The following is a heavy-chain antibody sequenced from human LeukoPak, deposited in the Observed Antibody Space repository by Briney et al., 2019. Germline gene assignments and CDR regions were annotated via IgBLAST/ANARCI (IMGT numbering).Heavy chain of an antibody. CDR3: ARVTDLCGDYGPFGY. Sequence: SQTLSLTCALSGDIVSSNSAAWHWIRQSPSRGLEWLGRTYYRSKWYNDYAVSVKIRITINPDTSTNQFSLQVNSVTPEDTAVYYCARVTDLCGDYGPFGYWGQGGLVTVSS. J-gene: IGHJ4*02. D-gene: IGHD4-17*01. CDR2: TYYRSKWYN. V-gene: IGHV6-1*01. CDR1: GDIVSSNSAA.